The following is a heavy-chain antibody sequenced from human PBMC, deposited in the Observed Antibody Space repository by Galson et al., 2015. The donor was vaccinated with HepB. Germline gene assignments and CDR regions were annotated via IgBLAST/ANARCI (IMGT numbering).Heavy chain of an antibody. D-gene: IGHD1-1*01. CDR3: AKDTVERRISYYYMDV. CDR2: ISGSGTYA. Sequence: SLRLSCAASGFTFSSYAMTWVRQVPGKGLEWVSSISGSGTYANHADSVKGRFTISRDNSKNTLYLQMNSLRAEDTALYYCAKDTVERRISYYYMDVWGKGTTVTVSS. CDR1: GFTFSSYA. V-gene: IGHV3-23*01. J-gene: IGHJ6*03.